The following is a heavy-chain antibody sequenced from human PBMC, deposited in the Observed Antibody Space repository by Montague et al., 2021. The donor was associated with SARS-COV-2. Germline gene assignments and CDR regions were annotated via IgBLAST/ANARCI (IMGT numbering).Heavy chain of an antibody. CDR1: GGSISNYY. V-gene: IGHV4-59*01. CDR3: ARDQFSGNLPGI. Sequence: SETLSLTCTVSGGSISNYYWSWIRQPPGMGLEWIGYVYHGGGSNYNPSLKDRVTISKDTSKNQFVLTLTSVTAADTAMYFCARDQFSGNLPGIWGQGTLVIVSS. J-gene: IGHJ3*02. CDR2: VYHGGGS. D-gene: IGHD1-26*01.